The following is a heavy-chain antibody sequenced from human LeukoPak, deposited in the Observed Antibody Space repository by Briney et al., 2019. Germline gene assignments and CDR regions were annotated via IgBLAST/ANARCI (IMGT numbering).Heavy chain of an antibody. CDR3: ARDKATVVTAQRGYYMDV. J-gene: IGHJ6*03. D-gene: IGHD4-23*01. CDR2: IYTSGST. Sequence: PSETLSLTCTVSGGSISSGSYYWSWIRQPAGKGLEWIGRIYTSGSTNYNPSLKSRVTISVDTSKNQFSLKLSSVTAADTAVYYCARDKATVVTAQRGYYMDVWGEGTTVIVSS. CDR1: GGSISSGSYY. V-gene: IGHV4-61*02.